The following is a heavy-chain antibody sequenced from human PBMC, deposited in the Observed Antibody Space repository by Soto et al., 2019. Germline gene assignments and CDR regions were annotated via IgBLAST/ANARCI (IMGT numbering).Heavy chain of an antibody. CDR3: ASSPELDDAYYFDY. Sequence: SETLSLTCTVSGGSISSGFYYWSWIRQHPGKGLEWIGYIYYSGSTYYNPSLNSRLTISVDTSKNQFSLNLSSVTAADTAVYYCASSPELDDAYYFDYWGQGTLVTVSS. CDR2: IYYSGST. D-gene: IGHD6-13*01. CDR1: GGSISSGFYY. J-gene: IGHJ4*02. V-gene: IGHV4-31*03.